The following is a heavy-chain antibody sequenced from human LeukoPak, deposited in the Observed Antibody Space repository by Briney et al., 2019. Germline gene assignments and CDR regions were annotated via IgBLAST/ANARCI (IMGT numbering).Heavy chain of an antibody. V-gene: IGHV4-38-2*01. D-gene: IGHD3-22*01. CDR2: IYHSGST. CDR3: ARAPRDSSSSNYMRRFDY. CDR1: GYSISSDNY. Sequence: PSETLSLTCAVSGYSISSDNYWVWIRQPPGQGLEWTGGIYHSGSTYYNPSLKSRFTMSVVTSKNQFSLKLSSVTAADTAVYYCARAPRDSSSSNYMRRFDYWGQGTLVTVSS. J-gene: IGHJ4*02.